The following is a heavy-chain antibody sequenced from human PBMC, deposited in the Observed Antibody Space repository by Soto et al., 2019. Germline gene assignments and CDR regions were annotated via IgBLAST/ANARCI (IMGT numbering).Heavy chain of an antibody. D-gene: IGHD2-15*01. CDR2: ISYDGSNK. Sequence: GGSLRLSCAASGFTFSSYGMHWVRQAPGKGLEWVAVISYDGSNKYYADSVKGRFTISRDNSKNTLYLQMNSLRAEDTALYYCAKGLGSCYSATDFWGQGALVTVSS. CDR3: AKGLGSCYSATDF. J-gene: IGHJ4*02. V-gene: IGHV3-30*18. CDR1: GFTFSSYG.